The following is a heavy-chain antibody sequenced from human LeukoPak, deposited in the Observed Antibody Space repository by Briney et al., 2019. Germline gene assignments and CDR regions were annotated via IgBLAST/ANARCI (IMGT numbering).Heavy chain of an antibody. CDR3: ATREAISSSWTSFDY. CDR2: LYGGGST. J-gene: IGHJ4*02. V-gene: IGHV3-53*01. D-gene: IGHD6-13*01. Sequence: PGGSLRLSCTASGFTVSNNYMTWARQAPGKGLEWVSFLYGGGSTYYAESVKGRFTISRDNSKNTVYLQMNSLRAEDTAVYYCATREAISSSWTSFDYWGQGTLVTVSS. CDR1: GFTVSNNY.